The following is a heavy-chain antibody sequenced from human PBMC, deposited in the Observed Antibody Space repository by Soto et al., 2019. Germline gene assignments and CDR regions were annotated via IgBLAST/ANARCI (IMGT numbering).Heavy chain of an antibody. CDR3: ARQARAGDFDY. Sequence: QVQLQESGPVVVKPSETLSLTCTVLGGPGRSVMGNWIRQPPGKGLEWIGNIYFDGTTNYNPALESRLTISADVSTNQVSLKLTSLTAADTAVYYCARQARAGDFDYWGQGSLVTVSS. V-gene: IGHV4-59*02. D-gene: IGHD3-10*01. CDR2: IYFDGTT. J-gene: IGHJ4*02. CDR1: GGPGRSVM.